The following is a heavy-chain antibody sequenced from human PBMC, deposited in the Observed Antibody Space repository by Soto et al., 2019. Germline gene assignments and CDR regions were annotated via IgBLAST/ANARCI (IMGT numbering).Heavy chain of an antibody. D-gene: IGHD3-22*01. CDR1: GGTFSSYA. CDR3: ASSKEGYYDSSGYYSWPY. V-gene: IGHV1-69*06. J-gene: IGHJ4*02. CDR2: IIPIFGTA. Sequence: SVKVSYKASGGTFSSYAISWVRQAPGQGLEWMGGIIPIFGTANYAQKFQGRVTITADKSTSTAYMELSSLRSEDTAVYYCASSKEGYYDSSGYYSWPYWGQGTLVTVSS.